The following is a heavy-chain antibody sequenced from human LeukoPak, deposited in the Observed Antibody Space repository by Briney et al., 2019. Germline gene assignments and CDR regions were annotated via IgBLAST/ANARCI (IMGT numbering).Heavy chain of an antibody. CDR1: GGSISSGSYY. CDR3: GREDSYGYSGINY. J-gene: IGHJ4*02. V-gene: IGHV4-61*02. Sequence: PSETLSLTCTVSGGSISSGSYYWNWIRQPAGKGLEWVGRIYSSGSTNYNPSLKSRVTISVDTSRNQFSLKVTSVTAADTAVYYCGREDSYGYSGINYWGQGTLVTVSS. CDR2: IYSSGST. D-gene: IGHD5-18*01.